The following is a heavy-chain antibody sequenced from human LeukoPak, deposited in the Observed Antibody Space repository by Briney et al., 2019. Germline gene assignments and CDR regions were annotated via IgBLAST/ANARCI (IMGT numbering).Heavy chain of an antibody. J-gene: IGHJ6*03. CDR2: ISIDGGRT. D-gene: IGHD6-25*01. V-gene: IGHV3-23*01. Sequence: GSSLRLSCAASGFTFSSYAMSWVRQAPGKGPECVSTISIDGGRTYYADSVKGRFTVSRDTSKNTLYLQMNSLRAEDTAVYYCARKGIGSSRYQNMDVWGKGTTVTVSS. CDR3: ARKGIGSSRYQNMDV. CDR1: GFTFSSYA.